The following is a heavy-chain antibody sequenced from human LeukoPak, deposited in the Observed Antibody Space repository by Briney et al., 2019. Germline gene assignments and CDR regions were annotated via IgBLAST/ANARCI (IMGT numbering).Heavy chain of an antibody. CDR2: IIPIFGIA. V-gene: IGHV1-69*04. CDR1: GGTFSSYA. J-gene: IGHJ4*02. D-gene: IGHD3-16*01. Sequence: ASVKVSCKASGGTFSSYAISWVRQAPGQGLEWMGRIIPIFGIANYAQKFQGRVTITADKSTNTAYMELSSLRSEDTAVYYCARDESLGEPVYWGQGTLVTVSS. CDR3: ARDESLGEPVY.